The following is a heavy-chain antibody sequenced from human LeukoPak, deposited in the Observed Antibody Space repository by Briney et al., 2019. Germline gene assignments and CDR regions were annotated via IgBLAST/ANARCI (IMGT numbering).Heavy chain of an antibody. J-gene: IGHJ6*02. V-gene: IGHV1-8*01. CDR1: GYTFSNYD. CDR3: ARGGTRYCTGTSCSDYHYYGMDV. D-gene: IGHD2-2*01. CDR2: MNPNSANT. Sequence: ASVKVSCKASGYTFSNYDINWVRQATGQGLEWMGWMNPNSANTGYAQKFQGRVTMTRNTSINTAYMELSSLTSEDTAVYYCARGGTRYCTGTSCSDYHYYGMDVWGPGTTVTVSS.